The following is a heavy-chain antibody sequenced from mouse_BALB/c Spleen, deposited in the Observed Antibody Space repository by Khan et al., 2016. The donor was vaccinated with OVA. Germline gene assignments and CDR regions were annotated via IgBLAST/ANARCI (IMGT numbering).Heavy chain of an antibody. CDR3: TRENYDGRPCYAMDY. CDR1: GYTFTSYW. D-gene: IGHD1-1*01. V-gene: IGHV1S41*01. J-gene: IGHJ4*01. CDR2: IAPGSGST. Sequence: DLVRPGASVKLSCKASGYTFTSYWINWVKQRPGQGLEWIGRIAPGSGSTYYNEMFKGKATLTVDPSSSTAYIQLSSLSYEDSAVFFCTRENYDGRPCYAMDYWGQGTSVTVSS.